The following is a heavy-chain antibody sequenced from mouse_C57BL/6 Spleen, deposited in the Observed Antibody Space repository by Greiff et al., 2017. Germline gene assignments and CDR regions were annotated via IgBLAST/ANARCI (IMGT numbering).Heavy chain of an antibody. CDR3: ARKYGSSSFAY. CDR1: GFTFSDYG. CDR2: ISSGSSTI. J-gene: IGHJ3*01. V-gene: IGHV5-17*01. D-gene: IGHD1-1*01. Sequence: EVKLVESGGGLVKPGGSLKLSCAASGFTFSDYGMHWVRQAPEKGLEWVAYISSGSSTIYYADTVKGRFTISRDNAKNTLFLQMTSLRSEDTAMYYCARKYGSSSFAYWGQGTLVTVSA.